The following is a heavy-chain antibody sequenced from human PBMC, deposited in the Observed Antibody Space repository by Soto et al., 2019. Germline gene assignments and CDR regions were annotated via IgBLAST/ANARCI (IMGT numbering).Heavy chain of an antibody. CDR2: ISTSDSTI. V-gene: IGHV3-48*02. CDR1: GFTFSTYS. CDR3: ARDSQWYFDL. Sequence: LRLSCAASGFTFSTYSMNWVRQAPGKGLEWVSYISTSDSTIYYADSVKGRFTISRDNARNSLYLQMSSLRDEDTAVYYCARDSQWYFDLWGRGTLVTVSS. J-gene: IGHJ2*01.